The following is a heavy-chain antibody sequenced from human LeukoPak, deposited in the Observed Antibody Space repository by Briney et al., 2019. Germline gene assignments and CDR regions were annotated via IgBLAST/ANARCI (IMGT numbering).Heavy chain of an antibody. V-gene: IGHV1-69*01. Sequence: SVKVSCKASGGTFSSYAISWVRQAPGQGLEWMGGIIPIFGTANYAQKFQGRVTITADESTSTAYMELSSLRSEDTAVYYCAREGQWLVHPGRGLDYWGQGTLVTVSS. J-gene: IGHJ4*02. CDR3: AREGQWLVHPGRGLDY. CDR1: GGTFSSYA. CDR2: IIPIFGTA. D-gene: IGHD6-19*01.